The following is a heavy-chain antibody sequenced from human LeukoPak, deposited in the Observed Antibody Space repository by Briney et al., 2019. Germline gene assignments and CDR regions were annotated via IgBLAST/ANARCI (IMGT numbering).Heavy chain of an antibody. CDR2: ISASGSST. J-gene: IGHJ4*02. V-gene: IGHV3-23*01. CDR3: AKDSRYFGLFDY. Sequence: GSLRLSCAASGFTFSKYGMTWVRQAPGKGLEWVSAISASGSSTYYADSVKGRFTISRDNSKNTLYLQMNSLRAEDTAVYYCAKDSRYFGLFDYWGQGTLVTVSS. D-gene: IGHD3-9*01. CDR1: GFTFSKYG.